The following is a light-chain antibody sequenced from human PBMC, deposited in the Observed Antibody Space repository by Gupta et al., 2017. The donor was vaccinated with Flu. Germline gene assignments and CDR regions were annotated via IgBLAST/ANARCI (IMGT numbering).Light chain of an antibody. CDR3: CSYAGTFTFV. Sequence: SVAMTCTGTTGDVGNYDYVSWYQQHPGKAPKLMIYGVTERPSGVPDRFSGSKSGNTASLTISGLQAEDEAFYYCCSYAGTFTFVFGGGTRLTVL. V-gene: IGLV2-11*01. J-gene: IGLJ2*01. CDR1: TGDVGNYDY. CDR2: GVT.